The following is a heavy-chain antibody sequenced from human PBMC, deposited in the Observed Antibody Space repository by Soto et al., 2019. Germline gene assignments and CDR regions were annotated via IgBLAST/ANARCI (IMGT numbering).Heavy chain of an antibody. CDR3: ARVWGIVERERPPPLDY. V-gene: IGHV3-21*01. J-gene: IGHJ4*02. D-gene: IGHD1-26*01. CDR2: ISSSSSYI. Sequence: GGSLRLSCAASGFTFSSYSMNWVRQAPGKGLEWVSSISSSSSYIYYADSVKGRFTISRDNAKNSLYLQMNSLRAEDTAVYYCARVWGIVERERPPPLDYWGQGTLVTVSS. CDR1: GFTFSSYS.